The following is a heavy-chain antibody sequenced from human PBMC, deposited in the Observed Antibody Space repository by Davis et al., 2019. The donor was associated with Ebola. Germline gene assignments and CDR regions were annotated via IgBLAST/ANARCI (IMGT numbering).Heavy chain of an antibody. CDR2: INHSGST. CDR1: GGSFSAYY. J-gene: IGHJ6*02. CDR3: ARDERSSSWGRGRYYGMDV. Sequence: SETLSLTCAVYGGSFSAYYWSWIRQPPGKGLEWIGEINHSGSTNYNPSLKSRVTISVDTSKNQFSLKLTSVTAADTAVYYCARDERSSSWGRGRYYGMDVWGQGATVTVSS. D-gene: IGHD6-13*01. V-gene: IGHV4-34*01.